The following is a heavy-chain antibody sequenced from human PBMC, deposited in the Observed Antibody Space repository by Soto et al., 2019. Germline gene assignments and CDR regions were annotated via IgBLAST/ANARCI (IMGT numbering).Heavy chain of an antibody. D-gene: IGHD5-12*01. CDR2: ISSSGSTI. V-gene: IGHV3-11*01. CDR1: RFTLSDYY. CDR3: ARVYDSWFDP. J-gene: IGHJ5*02. Sequence: GGSLRLSCAVSRFTLSDYYMSWIRQAPGKGLEWVSYISSSGSTIYYADSVKGRFTISRDNAKNSLYLQMNSLRAEDTAVYFCARVYDSWFDPWGQGTLVTVSS.